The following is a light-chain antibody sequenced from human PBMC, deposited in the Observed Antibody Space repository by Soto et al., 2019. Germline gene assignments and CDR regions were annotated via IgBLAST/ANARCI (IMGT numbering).Light chain of an antibody. V-gene: IGLV2-23*02. CDR3: CSDAGRATYV. CDR1: SSDVGSYNL. CDR2: EVF. J-gene: IGLJ2*01. Sequence: QSVLTQPASVSGSPGQSITISCTGPSSDVGSYNLVSWYQQYPGKAPKLIIFEVFKRPSGVSHRFSGSKSGNTASLTISGLQAEDEANNYCCSDAGRATYVFGGGTKLTVL.